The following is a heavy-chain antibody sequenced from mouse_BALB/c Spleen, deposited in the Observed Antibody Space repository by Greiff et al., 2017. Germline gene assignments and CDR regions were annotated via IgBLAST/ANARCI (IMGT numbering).Heavy chain of an antibody. J-gene: IGHJ4*01. D-gene: IGHD2-1*01. V-gene: IGHV3-1*02. CDR1: GYSITSGYS. CDR3: ARYLYYGNYESAMDY. Sequence: EVKLQESGPDLVKPSQSLSLTCTVTGYSITSGYSWHWIRQFPGNKLEWMGYIHYSGSTNYNPSLKSRISITRDTSKNQFFLQLNSVTTEDTATYYCARYLYYGNYESAMDYWGQGTSVTVSS. CDR2: IHYSGST.